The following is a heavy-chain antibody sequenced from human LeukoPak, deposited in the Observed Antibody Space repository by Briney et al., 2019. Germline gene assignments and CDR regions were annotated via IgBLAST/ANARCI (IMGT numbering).Heavy chain of an antibody. V-gene: IGHV3-48*01. Sequence: GGSLRLSCAASGFTFSSYEMNWVRQAPGKGLEWVSYISSSSSTIYYADSVKGRFTISRDNANNSLYLQMNSLRAEDTAVYYCARARTTIDQDAFDIWGQGTMVTVSS. CDR3: ARARTTIDQDAFDI. CDR2: ISSSSSTI. CDR1: GFTFSSYE. J-gene: IGHJ3*02. D-gene: IGHD1-26*01.